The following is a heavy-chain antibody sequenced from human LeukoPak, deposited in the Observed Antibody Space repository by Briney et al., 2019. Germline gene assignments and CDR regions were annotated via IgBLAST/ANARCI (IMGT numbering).Heavy chain of an antibody. Sequence: ASVKVSCKASGYTFTSYDINWVRQATGQGLEWTGWMNPNSGNTGYAQKFQGRVTMTRNTSISTAYMELNSLRSEDTAVYYCARGGGYSYGPTVAYYYGMDVWGQGTTVTVSS. CDR3: ARGGGYSYGPTVAYYYGMDV. CDR1: GYTFTSYD. V-gene: IGHV1-8*01. CDR2: MNPNSGNT. D-gene: IGHD5-18*01. J-gene: IGHJ6*02.